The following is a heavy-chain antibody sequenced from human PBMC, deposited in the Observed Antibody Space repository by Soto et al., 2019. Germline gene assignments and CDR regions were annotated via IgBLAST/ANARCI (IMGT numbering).Heavy chain of an antibody. Sequence: EVQLLESGGGLVQPGGSLRLSCAASGFSFSSYAMSWVRQAPGKGLEWVSGISGTGGRTYYADSVKGRFTISRDDSKNTLYLQMNSPRAEHTAGYYCGKDASDYYVNYLDFWGQVTLVTVSS. CDR2: ISGTGGRT. CDR3: GKDASDYYVNYLDF. V-gene: IGHV3-23*01. D-gene: IGHD4-17*01. J-gene: IGHJ4*02. CDR1: GFSFSSYA.